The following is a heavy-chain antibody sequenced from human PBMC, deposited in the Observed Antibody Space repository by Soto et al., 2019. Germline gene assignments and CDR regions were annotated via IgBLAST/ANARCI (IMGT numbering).Heavy chain of an antibody. V-gene: IGHV3-73*01. CDR1: GFTFSDSA. Sequence: GRSLRLSCAASGFTFSDSAMHWVRQASGKGLEWVGRIRSKANSYATAYAASVKGRFTISRDDSKNTAYLQMNSLKTEDTAVYYCTRQRDCTSCRHFDYRGQGTLVTVSS. D-gene: IGHD2-2*01. CDR2: IRSKANSYAT. CDR3: TRQRDCTSCRHFDY. J-gene: IGHJ4*02.